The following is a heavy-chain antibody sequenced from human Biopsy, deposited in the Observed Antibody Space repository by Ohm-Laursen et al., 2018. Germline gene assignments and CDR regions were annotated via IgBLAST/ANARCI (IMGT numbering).Heavy chain of an antibody. J-gene: IGHJ4*02. D-gene: IGHD4-17*01. CDR1: GFLFSRHA. CDR2: ISNTGDGT. V-gene: IGHV3-64*01. Sequence: GSLRLSCTASGFLFSRHAMHWVRQAPGKGLEYVSAISNTGDGTYYANSVKGRFTVSRDNSGNRLYLQMDSLRIEDTAIYFCARAGDFGARGAGDYGGRGTLVTVSS. CDR3: ARAGDFGARGAGDY.